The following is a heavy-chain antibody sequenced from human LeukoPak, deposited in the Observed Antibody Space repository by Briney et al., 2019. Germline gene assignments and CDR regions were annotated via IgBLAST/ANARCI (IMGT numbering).Heavy chain of an antibody. Sequence: GGSLRLSCAASGFTLNGYWMHWVRQAPGKGLVWVSRINSDGSRTNYADSVKGRFAISRDNAKNTLYLQMHSLRADDTAVYYCARSRDGRGDYWGQGTLVTVSS. CDR3: ARSRDGRGDY. D-gene: IGHD5-24*01. CDR2: INSDGSRT. J-gene: IGHJ4*02. CDR1: GFTLNGYW. V-gene: IGHV3-74*01.